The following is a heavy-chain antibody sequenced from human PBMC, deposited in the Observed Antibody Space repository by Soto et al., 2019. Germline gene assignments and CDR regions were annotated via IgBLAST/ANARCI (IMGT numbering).Heavy chain of an antibody. D-gene: IGHD6-13*01. Sequence: QVQLVQSGAEVKKPGASVKVSCKASGYTFTSYGISWVRQAPGQGLEWMGWISAYNGNTNYAQKLQGRVTMTTNTSTSKAQMEMRSVLSDDTAVYYCAGAPLIAAAAGWLDPWGQGTLVPVSS. CDR2: ISAYNGNT. CDR3: AGAPLIAAAAGWLDP. CDR1: GYTFTSYG. J-gene: IGHJ5*02. V-gene: IGHV1-18*04.